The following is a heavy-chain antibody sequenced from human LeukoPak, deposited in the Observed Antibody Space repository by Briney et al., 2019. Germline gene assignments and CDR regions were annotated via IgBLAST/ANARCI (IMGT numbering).Heavy chain of an antibody. CDR2: ISSSASII. CDR3: ARAPYSSSWYYFDF. V-gene: IGHV3-11*01. J-gene: IGHJ4*02. D-gene: IGHD6-13*01. CDR1: GFVFSHYY. Sequence: GRSLSLCCASCGFVFSHYYMKWIRQASAKVLEWISYISSSASIISYADSAKGRFTISRDNAKNSLYLQMNSLRVEDTAVYYCARAPYSSSWYYFDFWGQGTLVTVSS.